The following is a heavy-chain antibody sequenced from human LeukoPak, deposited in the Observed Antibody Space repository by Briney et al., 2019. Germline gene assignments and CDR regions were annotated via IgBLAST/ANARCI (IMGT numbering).Heavy chain of an antibody. V-gene: IGHV4-61*01. CDR2: IYYSGST. CDR3: ARDRRWLQFHDAFDI. CDR1: GGSIRSSYYY. J-gene: IGHJ3*02. D-gene: IGHD5-24*01. Sequence: SETLSLTCTVSGGSIRSSYYYWSWIRQPPGKGLEWIGYIYYSGSTNYNPSLKSRVTISVDTSKNQFSLKLSSVTAADTAVYYCARDRRWLQFHDAFDIWGQGTMVTVSS.